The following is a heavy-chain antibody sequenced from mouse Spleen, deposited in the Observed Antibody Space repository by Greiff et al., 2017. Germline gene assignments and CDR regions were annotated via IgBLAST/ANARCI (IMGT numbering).Heavy chain of an antibody. CDR1: GFSLTSYG. V-gene: IGHV2-5*01. D-gene: IGHD1-1*01. CDR2: IWRGGST. Sequence: VQLQQSGPGLVQPSQSLSITCTVSGFSLTSYGVHWVRQSPGKGLEWLGVIWRGGSTDYNAAFMSRLSITKDNSKSQVFFKMNSLQADDTAIYYCAIYYYGSSYYAMDYWGQGTSVTVSS. J-gene: IGHJ4*01. CDR3: AIYYYGSSYYAMDY.